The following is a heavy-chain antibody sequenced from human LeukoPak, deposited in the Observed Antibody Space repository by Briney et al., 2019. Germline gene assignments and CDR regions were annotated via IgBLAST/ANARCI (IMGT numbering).Heavy chain of an antibody. CDR1: GFTFRTYA. J-gene: IGHJ4*02. V-gene: IGHV3-23*01. CDR2: TGSNGVT. CDR3: GIRDTSDYYVF. D-gene: IGHD3-22*01. Sequence: GGSLRLSCTGSGFTFRTYAFSWVRLAPGKGLEWVSATGSNGVTYYADSVKGRFTISRDNSKNALYLQMNGLRADDTAVYYCGIRDTSDYYVFWGQGTLVTVSS.